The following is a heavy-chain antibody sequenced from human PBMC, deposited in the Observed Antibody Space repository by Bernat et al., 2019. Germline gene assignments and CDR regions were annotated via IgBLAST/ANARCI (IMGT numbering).Heavy chain of an antibody. CDR3: AKQSESYGDSRIDY. Sequence: EVQLVESGGGLVQPGGSLRLSCAASGFIFSSYAMTWVRQAPGKGLEWVSVISGSGGNTYYADSVKGRFTISRDNSKNTLYLQMNSLRAEDTAVYYCAKQSESYGDSRIDYWGQGTLVTVSS. J-gene: IGHJ4*02. CDR2: ISGSGGNT. CDR1: GFIFSSYA. D-gene: IGHD4-17*01. V-gene: IGHV3-23*04.